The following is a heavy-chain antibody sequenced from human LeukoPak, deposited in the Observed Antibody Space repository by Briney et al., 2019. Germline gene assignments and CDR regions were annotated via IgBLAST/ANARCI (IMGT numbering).Heavy chain of an antibody. Sequence: ASVKVSCKASGYTFTGYYMHWVRQAPGQGLEWMGWINPNSGGTNYAQKFQGWVTMTRDTSISTAYMELSRLRSDDTAVYYCARVGSPDSDVAEFDYWAREPWSPSPQ. V-gene: IGHV1-2*04. D-gene: IGHD1-1*01. CDR3: ARVGSPDSDVAEFDY. J-gene: IGHJ4*02. CDR2: INPNSGGT. CDR1: GYTFTGYY.